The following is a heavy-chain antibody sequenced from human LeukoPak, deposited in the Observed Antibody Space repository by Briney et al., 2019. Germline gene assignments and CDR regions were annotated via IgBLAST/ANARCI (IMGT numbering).Heavy chain of an antibody. Sequence: SPSETLSLTRTVSGGSLTSYYWNWIRQPPGKGLEWVGYIYYSGNTNYNPSLKSRVTISLDTSKNQFSLKLSAVTAADTALYYCARTPGGTYYNYMDVWGKGTTVTVSS. CDR2: IYYSGNT. V-gene: IGHV4-59*01. CDR3: ARTPGGTYYNYMDV. J-gene: IGHJ6*03. CDR1: GGSLTSYY. D-gene: IGHD1-1*01.